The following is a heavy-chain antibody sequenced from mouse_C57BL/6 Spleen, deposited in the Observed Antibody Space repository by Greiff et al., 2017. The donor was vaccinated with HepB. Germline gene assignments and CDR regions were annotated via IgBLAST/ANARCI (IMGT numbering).Heavy chain of an antibody. V-gene: IGHV1-78*01. CDR3: ARGDYEPWFAY. CDR2: IYSRDGST. Sequence: QVQLQQSDAELVKPGASVKISCKVSGYTFTDHTIHWMKQRPEQGLEWIGYIYSRDGSTKYNKKFKGKATLTADKSSNTAYMQLNSLTSEDSAVYFCARGDYEPWFAYWGQGTLVTVSA. J-gene: IGHJ3*01. D-gene: IGHD2-4*01. CDR1: GYTFTDHT.